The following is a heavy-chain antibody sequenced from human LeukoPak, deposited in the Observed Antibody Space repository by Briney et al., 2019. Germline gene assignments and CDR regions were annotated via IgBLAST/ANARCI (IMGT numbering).Heavy chain of an antibody. Sequence: PSETLSLTCTVSGGSISSYYWSWIRQPAGKGLQWIGRIYTSGSTNYNPSLKSRVTMSVDTSKNQFSLKLSSVTAADTAVYYCARNIVGATSYYYYMDVWAKGPRSPSP. CDR1: GGSISSYY. CDR2: IYTSGST. J-gene: IGHJ6*03. D-gene: IGHD1-26*01. CDR3: ARNIVGATSYYYYMDV. V-gene: IGHV4-4*07.